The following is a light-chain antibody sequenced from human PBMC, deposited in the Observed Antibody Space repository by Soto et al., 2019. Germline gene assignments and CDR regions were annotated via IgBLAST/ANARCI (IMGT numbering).Light chain of an antibody. J-gene: IGKJ2*01. CDR1: QSVSSSY. Sequence: EIVLTQSPGTLSLSPGERATLSCRASQSVSSSYLAWYQQKPGQAPSLLIYGASSRATGIPDRFSGSGSGTDFTLTISRLEPEDFAVYYCQQYGSSPGNTFGQGTKLEIK. CDR2: GAS. V-gene: IGKV3-20*01. CDR3: QQYGSSPGNT.